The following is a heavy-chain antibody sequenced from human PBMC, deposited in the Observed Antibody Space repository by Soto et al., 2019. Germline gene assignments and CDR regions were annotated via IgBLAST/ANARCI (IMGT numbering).Heavy chain of an antibody. V-gene: IGHV3-11*01. D-gene: IGHD2-2*01. J-gene: IGHJ4*02. CDR3: ARDSLDIVVVPAAHGDY. Sequence: GGSLRLSCAASGFTFSDYYMSWIRQAPGKGLEWVSYISSSGSTIYYADSVKGRFTISRDNAKNSLYLQMNSLRAEDTAVYYCARDSLDIVVVPAAHGDYRGQGTPVTVSS. CDR1: GFTFSDYY. CDR2: ISSSGSTI.